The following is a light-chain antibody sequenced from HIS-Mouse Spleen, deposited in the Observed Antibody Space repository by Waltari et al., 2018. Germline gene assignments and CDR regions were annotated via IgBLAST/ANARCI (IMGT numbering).Light chain of an antibody. CDR2: EDS. J-gene: IGLJ2*01. V-gene: IGLV3-10*01. Sequence: SYELTQPPSVSVSPGQTARLTCSGAALPKHYAYLYQQKSGQAPVLVIYEDSKRPSGIPERFSGSSSGTMATLTISGAQVEDEADYYCYSTDSSGNHRVFGGGTKLTVL. CDR3: YSTDSSGNHRV. CDR1: ALPKHY.